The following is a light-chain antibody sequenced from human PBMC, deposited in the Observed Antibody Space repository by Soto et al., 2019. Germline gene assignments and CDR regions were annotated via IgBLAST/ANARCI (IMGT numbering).Light chain of an antibody. CDR1: SSDVGGYKY. Sequence: QSALTQPASVSASPGQSITISCTGTSSDVGGYKYVSWYQQHPGKAPKLMIYEVSNRPSGVSNRFSGSKSGNTASLTISGLRAEDEADYYCSSYTSSSTRVFGTGTKVTVL. V-gene: IGLV2-14*01. CDR2: EVS. J-gene: IGLJ1*01. CDR3: SSYTSSSTRV.